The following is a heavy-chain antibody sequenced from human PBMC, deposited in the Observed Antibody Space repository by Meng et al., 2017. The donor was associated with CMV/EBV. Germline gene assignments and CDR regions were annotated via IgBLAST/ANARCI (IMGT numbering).Heavy chain of an antibody. CDR1: GVSLRTSGCG. J-gene: IGHJ5*02. V-gene: IGHV2-5*02. D-gene: IGHD6-13*01. CDR2: IYWDDDK. Sequence: LSESAPALVKPTQTFTLTCTFSGVSLRTSGCGVGWIRQPPGNALEWLALIYWDDDKRYSPSLKSRLTITKDTSKNQVVLTMTNMDPVDTATYYCAHRGRIAAAGTDWFDPWGQGTLVTVSS. CDR3: AHRGRIAAAGTDWFDP.